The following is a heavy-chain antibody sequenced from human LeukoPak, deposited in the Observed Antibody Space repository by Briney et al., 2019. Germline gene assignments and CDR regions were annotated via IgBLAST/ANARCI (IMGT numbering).Heavy chain of an antibody. Sequence: GGSLRLSCAASGFTFSSYAMSWVRQAPGKGLEWVSAISGSGGSTYYADSVKGRFTISRDNSKSTLYLQMNGLRAGATAVYYCAKDGNPKDYWGQGTLVTVSS. CDR3: AKDGNPKDY. J-gene: IGHJ4*02. CDR1: GFTFSSYA. V-gene: IGHV3-23*01. CDR2: ISGSGGST.